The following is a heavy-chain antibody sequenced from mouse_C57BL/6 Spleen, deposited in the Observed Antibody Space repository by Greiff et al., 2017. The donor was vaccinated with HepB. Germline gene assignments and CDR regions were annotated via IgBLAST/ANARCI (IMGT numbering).Heavy chain of an antibody. CDR3: ARRGYGSSYGFDY. Sequence: QVQLKQSGAELVKPGASVKLSCKASGYTFTSYWMQWVKQRPGQGLEWIGEIDPSDSYTNYNQKFKGKATLTVDTSSSTAYMQLSSLTSEDSAVYYCARRGYGSSYGFDYWGQGTTLTVSS. V-gene: IGHV1-50*01. CDR2: IDPSDSYT. D-gene: IGHD1-1*01. J-gene: IGHJ2*01. CDR1: GYTFTSYW.